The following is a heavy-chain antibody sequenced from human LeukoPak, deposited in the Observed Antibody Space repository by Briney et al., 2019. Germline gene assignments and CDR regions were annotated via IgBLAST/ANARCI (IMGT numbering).Heavy chain of an antibody. D-gene: IGHD2-2*01. Sequence: GGSLRLSCAASGFTFSNAWMSWVRQAPGKGLEWVGRIKSKTDGGTTDYAAPVKGRFTISRDDSKNTLYLQMNSLKTEDTAVYYCTTSRDIVVVSAVRLRDYWGQGTLVTVSS. CDR2: IKSKTDGGTT. V-gene: IGHV3-15*01. J-gene: IGHJ4*02. CDR1: GFTFSNAW. CDR3: TTSRDIVVVSAVRLRDY.